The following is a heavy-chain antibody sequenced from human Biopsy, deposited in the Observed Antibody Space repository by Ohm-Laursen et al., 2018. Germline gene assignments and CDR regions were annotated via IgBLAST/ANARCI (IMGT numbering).Heavy chain of an antibody. CDR2: ISSGDNT. CDR1: GFSVSNNY. V-gene: IGHV3-53*01. D-gene: IGHD5-24*01. CDR3: ARGPSGVATIG. Sequence: SLRLSCAASGFSVSNNYMSWVRQAPGKGLEWVSVISSGDNTYYADSVRGRFTISRDESNNILFLQMNSLRVEDTAVYYCARGPSGVATIGRGQGTLVTVSS. J-gene: IGHJ4*02.